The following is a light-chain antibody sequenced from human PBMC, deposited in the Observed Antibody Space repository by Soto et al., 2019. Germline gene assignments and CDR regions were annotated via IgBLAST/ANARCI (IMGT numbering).Light chain of an antibody. J-gene: IGLJ2*01. Sequence: QSALTQPASVSGSPGQSITISCTGTSSDVGGYNYVSWYQQHPGKAPKLMIYDVNNRPSGVSNRFSGSKSGNTASLTISGLQAEDEDDYYCSSYTSSSTMVFGGGTKVTVL. CDR1: SSDVGGYNY. V-gene: IGLV2-14*01. CDR2: DVN. CDR3: SSYTSSSTMV.